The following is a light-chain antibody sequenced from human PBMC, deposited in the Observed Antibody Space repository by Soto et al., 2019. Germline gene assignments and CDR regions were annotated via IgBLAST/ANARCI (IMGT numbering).Light chain of an antibody. CDR2: DVT. V-gene: IGLV2-14*01. Sequence: QSALTQPASVSGSPGQSITISCTGTSSDVGGYNFVSWYQQYPGKAPKLMIHDVTSRPSGVSNLFSGSKYGTTASLTISGLQAEDEADYYCCSYASSTSYVFGTATKVTVL. CDR3: CSYASSTSYV. J-gene: IGLJ1*01. CDR1: SSDVGGYNF.